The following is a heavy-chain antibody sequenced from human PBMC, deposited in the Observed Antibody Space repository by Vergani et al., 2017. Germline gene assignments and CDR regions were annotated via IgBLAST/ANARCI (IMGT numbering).Heavy chain of an antibody. Sequence: QVQLQESGPGLVKPSQTLSLTCTVSGGSINSHNYYWSWIRQPAGKGLEWIGRIHTSGSTNYNPSLKSRVTMSEDTSKNQFSLKLTSVTAAATAVYFCARGSCLGGSCYKPLFDYWGQGILVTVSS. V-gene: IGHV4-61*02. CDR2: IHTSGST. CDR1: GGSINSHNYY. D-gene: IGHD2-15*01. CDR3: ARGSCLGGSCYKPLFDY. J-gene: IGHJ4*02.